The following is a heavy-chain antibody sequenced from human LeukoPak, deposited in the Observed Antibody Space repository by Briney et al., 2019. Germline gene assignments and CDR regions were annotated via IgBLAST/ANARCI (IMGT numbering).Heavy chain of an antibody. V-gene: IGHV3-48*01. D-gene: IGHD1-7*01. CDR3: ARDKHNWNYEGLDY. CDR2: MSSSSETI. CDR1: GFTFSTHS. J-gene: IGHJ4*02. Sequence: GGSLRLSCAASGFTFSTHSMYWVRQAPGKGLEWVSYMSSSSETIYYADSEKGRFTTSRDNARNSLYLQMNSLRAEDTAVYYCARDKHNWNYEGLDYWGQGTLVTVPS.